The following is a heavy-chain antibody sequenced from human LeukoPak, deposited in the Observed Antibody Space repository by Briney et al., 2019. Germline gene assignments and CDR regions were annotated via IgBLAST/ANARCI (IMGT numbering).Heavy chain of an antibody. V-gene: IGHV4-34*01. Sequence: PSETLSLTCAVYGGSFSGYYWSWIRQPPGKGLEWIWEINHSGSTNYNPSLKSRVTISVDTSKNQFSLKLSSVTAADTAVYYCARGGGRGRYSGYDKANYYYGMDVWGQGTTVTVSS. CDR3: ARGGGRGRYSGYDKANYYYGMDV. D-gene: IGHD5-12*01. J-gene: IGHJ6*02. CDR1: GGSFSGYY. CDR2: INHSGST.